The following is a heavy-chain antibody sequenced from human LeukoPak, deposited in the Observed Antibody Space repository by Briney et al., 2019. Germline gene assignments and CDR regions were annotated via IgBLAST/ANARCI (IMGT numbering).Heavy chain of an antibody. J-gene: IGHJ4*02. CDR1: GGSIDSTNW. CDR2: IHHDGRI. D-gene: IGHD3-16*02. CDR3: ARSHDHLWGNYPDY. Sequence: SETLSLTCDVSGGSIDSTNWWNWVRQPPGKGLEWIGEIHHDGRINYNPSLKSQVTLSVDKSKNQFSLRLNSVTAADTAMYYCARSHDHLWGNYPDYWGQGTLVTVSS. V-gene: IGHV4/OR15-8*01.